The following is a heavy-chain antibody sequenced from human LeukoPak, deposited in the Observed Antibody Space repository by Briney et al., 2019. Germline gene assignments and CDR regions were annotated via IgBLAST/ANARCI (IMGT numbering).Heavy chain of an antibody. J-gene: IGHJ4*02. CDR1: GYLFTGFF. Sequence: ASVKVSCKTSGYLFTGFFIHWVRQAPGQGLEWVGSVSPNNGGTSYAQRFQGRVNMTSDTSTRTAYLQLSGLRFDDTAVYYCATLLWFGDFDYWGQGTPVTVS. D-gene: IGHD3-10*01. V-gene: IGHV1-2*02. CDR3: ATLLWFGDFDY. CDR2: VSPNNGGT.